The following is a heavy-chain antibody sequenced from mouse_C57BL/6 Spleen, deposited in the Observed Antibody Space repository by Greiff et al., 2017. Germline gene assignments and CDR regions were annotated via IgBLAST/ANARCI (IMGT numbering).Heavy chain of an antibody. J-gene: IGHJ2*01. CDR1: GFSLTSYG. V-gene: IGHV2-4*01. Sequence: QVQLKESGPGLVQPSQSLSITCTVSGFSLTSYGVHWVRQPPGKGLEWLGVIWSGGSTDYNAAFISRLSISKDNSKSQVFFKMNSLQADDTAIYYCAKNFPGGYYFDYWGQGTTLTVSS. CDR3: AKNFPGGYYFDY. CDR2: IWSGGST.